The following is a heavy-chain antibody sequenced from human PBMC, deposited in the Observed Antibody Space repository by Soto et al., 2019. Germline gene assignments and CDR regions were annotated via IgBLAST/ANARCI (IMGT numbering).Heavy chain of an antibody. J-gene: IGHJ6*02. Sequence: QVQLQESGPGLVKPSGTLSLTCAVSGGSSSSSNWWSWVRQPPGKWLEWIGEIYHSGSTNYNPSLKSRVTISVDKSKNQFSLKLSSVTAADTAVYYCARDHGSGSYSYYYYGMDVWGQGTTVTVSS. CDR1: GGSSSSSNW. V-gene: IGHV4-4*02. CDR2: IYHSGST. D-gene: IGHD3-10*01. CDR3: ARDHGSGSYSYYYYGMDV.